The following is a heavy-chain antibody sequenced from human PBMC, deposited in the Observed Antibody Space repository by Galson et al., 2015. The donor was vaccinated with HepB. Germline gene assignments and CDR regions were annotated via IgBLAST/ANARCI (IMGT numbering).Heavy chain of an antibody. Sequence: SLRLSCAASGFTFSSYAMSWVRQAPGKGLEWVSAISGSGGSTYYADSVKGRFTISRDNSKNTLYLRMNSLRAEDTAVYYCAKDPARSWYYDYWGQGTLVTVSS. CDR2: ISGSGGST. D-gene: IGHD6-13*01. J-gene: IGHJ4*02. V-gene: IGHV3-23*01. CDR3: AKDPARSWYYDY. CDR1: GFTFSSYA.